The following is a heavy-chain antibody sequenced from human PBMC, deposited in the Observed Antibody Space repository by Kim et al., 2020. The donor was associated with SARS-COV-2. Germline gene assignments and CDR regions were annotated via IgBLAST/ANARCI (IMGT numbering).Heavy chain of an antibody. V-gene: IGHV3-74*01. J-gene: IGHJ3*01. CDR2: ISYDGSRT. CDR1: GFTFSSYY. Sequence: GGSLRLSCEASGFTFSSYYMHWVRQGPGKGLEWVSRISYDGSRTNYADSVKGRFSISRDDSKNTLYLQMHSLRAEDTALYFCARGPHDRLGVDVWGQGT. D-gene: IGHD1-1*01. CDR3: ARGPHDRLGVDV.